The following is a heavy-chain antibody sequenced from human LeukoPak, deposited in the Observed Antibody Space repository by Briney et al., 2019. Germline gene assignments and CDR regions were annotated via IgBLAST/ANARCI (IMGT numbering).Heavy chain of an antibody. CDR2: IYSGGST. CDR1: GFTVSSNY. J-gene: IGHJ6*02. Sequence: GGSLRLSCAASGFTVSSNYMSWVRQAPGKGLEGVSDIYSGGSTYYSDSVKGRFTISRHNSKNTLYLQMNSLRAEDTAVYYCAGEATIRSPYYYYGMDVWGQGTTVTVSS. V-gene: IGHV3-53*04. CDR3: AGEATIRSPYYYYGMDV. D-gene: IGHD5-12*01.